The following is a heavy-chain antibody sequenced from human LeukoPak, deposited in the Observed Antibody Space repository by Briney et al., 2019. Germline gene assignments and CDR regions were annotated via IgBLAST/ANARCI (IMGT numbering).Heavy chain of an antibody. V-gene: IGHV4-34*01. CDR1: GGSFSGYY. CDR3: ARGRSDYLRYYFDH. J-gene: IGHJ4*02. CDR2: INHSGST. D-gene: IGHD3-22*01. Sequence: SVTLSLTCAVYGGSFSGYYWSWIRQPPGKGLEWIGEINHSGSTNYNPSLRSRVTISVDTSKNRFSLKLSSVTAADTAVYYCARGRSDYLRYYFDHWGQGTLVTVSS.